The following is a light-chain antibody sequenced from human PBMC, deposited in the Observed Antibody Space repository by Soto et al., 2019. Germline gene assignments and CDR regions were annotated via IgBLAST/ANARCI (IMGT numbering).Light chain of an antibody. CDR2: KVS. CDR1: QGLVHSNGNTH. Sequence: DVVMTQSPLSLPVTLGQPATISCRSSQGLVHSNGNTHLNWLQQRPGQSPRRLIYKVSNRDSGVPDRCSGSGSGTDFTLAMSRVVDEDVGVYYSLRAAHWPSRFGQGTRVEI. V-gene: IGKV2-30*02. J-gene: IGKJ1*01. CDR3: LRAAHWPSR.